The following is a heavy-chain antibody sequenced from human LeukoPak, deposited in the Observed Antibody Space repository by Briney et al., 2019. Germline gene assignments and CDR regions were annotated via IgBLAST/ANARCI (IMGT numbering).Heavy chain of an antibody. Sequence: PGGPLRLSCAASGFTFSSYAMSWSRQAPGKGLEWVSSISGSGGSTYYADSVKGRFTVSRDNSKNTLYLQMNSLRAEDTAVYYCAKARGTVVPPFDYWGQGTLATVSS. J-gene: IGHJ4*02. CDR1: GFTFSSYA. CDR2: ISGSGGST. D-gene: IGHD3-22*01. V-gene: IGHV3-23*01. CDR3: AKARGTVVPPFDY.